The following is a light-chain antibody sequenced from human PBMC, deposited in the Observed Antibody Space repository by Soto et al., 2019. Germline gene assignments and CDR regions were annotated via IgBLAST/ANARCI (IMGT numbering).Light chain of an antibody. J-gene: IGKJ4*01. CDR3: QQYGSSPPLT. CDR1: QSVSSSY. V-gene: IGKV3-20*01. CDR2: GAS. Sequence: EIVLTQSPGTLSLSPGERATLSCRASQSVSSSYLAWYQQKPGQAPRLLIYGASSRATGIPDRFSGSGSGTDCTLTISRMEPEDFAVYYCQQYGSSPPLTFGGGTKVEIQ.